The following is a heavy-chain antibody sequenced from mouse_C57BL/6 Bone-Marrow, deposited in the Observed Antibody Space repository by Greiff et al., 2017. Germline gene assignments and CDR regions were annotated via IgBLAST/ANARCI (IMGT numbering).Heavy chain of an antibody. CDR3: TRDSSGYPYFDY. V-gene: IGHV1-15*01. CDR1: GYTFTDYA. CDR2: IDPETGGT. J-gene: IGHJ2*01. Sequence: VQLQQSGAELVRPGASVTLSCQASGYTFTDYAMPWVKQTPVHGLEWIGAIDPETGGTAYNQKFKGKALLTADKSSSTAYMELRSLTSEDSAVYYCTRDSSGYPYFDYWGQGTTLTVST. D-gene: IGHD3-2*02.